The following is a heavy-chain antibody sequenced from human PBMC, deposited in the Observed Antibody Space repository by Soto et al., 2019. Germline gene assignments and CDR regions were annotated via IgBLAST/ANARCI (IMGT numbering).Heavy chain of an antibody. J-gene: IGHJ3*02. D-gene: IGHD2-8*01. CDR2: IWPKTAST. V-gene: IGHV1-2*06. CDR1: NESSLSRDY. CDR3: AARCEVAEPFGVFSI. Sequence: QVQLVQSGPELLSPGATMKVSCKASNESSLSRDYVTWVRQAPGKGLEWMGRIWPKTASTSYARKFRGRVSVTVDTALRTVYMELRSLTSGDTAVYYWAARCEVAEPFGVFSIWGQGTLVTVSP.